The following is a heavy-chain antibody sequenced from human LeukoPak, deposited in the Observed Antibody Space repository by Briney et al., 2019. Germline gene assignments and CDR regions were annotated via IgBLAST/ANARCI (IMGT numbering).Heavy chain of an antibody. D-gene: IGHD2-2*01. J-gene: IGHJ4*02. CDR2: IRSKVYGEPT. CDR1: GFTFCVYA. V-gene: IGHV3-49*04. CDR3: TRVVPYFDY. Sequence: GGSLRLSCTASGFTFCVYAMSWARQAPGQGLEWLGFIRSKVYGEPTEYAASVKGRFTVSRDDSNSLAYLQMNSLQTEDTAVYYVTRVVPYFDYWGQGTLVTVSS.